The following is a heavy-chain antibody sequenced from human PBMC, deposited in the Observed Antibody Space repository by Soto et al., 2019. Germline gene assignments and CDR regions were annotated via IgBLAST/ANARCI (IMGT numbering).Heavy chain of an antibody. D-gene: IGHD2-21*01. CDR3: ARDPVDLFGYLDV. J-gene: IGHJ6*02. Sequence: QEELVQSGAEVKKPGSSVNVSCRTSAGTFASYSITWLRQAPGQRLEWMGEIIPLMRTVNYAQKFQDRVTITGDRSTSTVYMALSSLRSDDTAVYYCARDPVDLFGYLDVWGQGTPVTVSS. CDR1: AGTFASYS. CDR2: IIPLMRTV. V-gene: IGHV1-69*06.